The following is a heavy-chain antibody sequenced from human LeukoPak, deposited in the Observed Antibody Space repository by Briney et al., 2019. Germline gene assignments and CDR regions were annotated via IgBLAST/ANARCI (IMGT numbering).Heavy chain of an antibody. Sequence: GASVKVSCKASGYTFTSYAMNWVRQAPGQGLEWMGWINTNTGNPTYAQGFTGRFVFSLDTSVSTAYLQVSSLKAEDTAVYYCARDRLWSPANWFDPWGQGTLVTVSS. CDR2: INTNTGNP. V-gene: IGHV7-4-1*02. CDR3: ARDRLWSPANWFDP. J-gene: IGHJ5*02. CDR1: GYTFTSYA. D-gene: IGHD5-18*01.